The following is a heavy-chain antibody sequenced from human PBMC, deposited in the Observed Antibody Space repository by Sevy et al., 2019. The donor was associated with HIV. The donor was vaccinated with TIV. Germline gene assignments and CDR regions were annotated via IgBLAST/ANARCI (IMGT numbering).Heavy chain of an antibody. CDR1: GFTFSSYA. D-gene: IGHD6-13*01. CDR2: ISYDGSNI. CDR3: AKTLLPAAVLFDY. J-gene: IGHJ4*02. Sequence: GGSLRLSCQASGFTFSSYAMHWVRQAPGKWLEWVAVISYDGSNIYYGDSVKGRFTISRDNAKNTLYLQMNSLRIEDTAVYYCAKTLLPAAVLFDYWGQGTLVTVSS. V-gene: IGHV3-30*04.